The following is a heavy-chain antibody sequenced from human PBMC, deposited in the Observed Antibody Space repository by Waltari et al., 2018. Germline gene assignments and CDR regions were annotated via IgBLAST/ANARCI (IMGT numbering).Heavy chain of an antibody. D-gene: IGHD4-17*01. CDR1: GGSISSNYN. Sequence: QLQLHESGPGLVKPSETLSLTCTSPGGSISSNYNWGWIRQPPGKGLEWMGNMQYRGSTFYNPSLKSRVTISLDTSKNQFSLRLSSVGAADTAVYFCGRIAFGDDGGYFQHWGQGTLVTVSS. CDR3: GRIAFGDDGGYFQH. V-gene: IGHV4-39*01. J-gene: IGHJ1*01. CDR2: MQYRGST.